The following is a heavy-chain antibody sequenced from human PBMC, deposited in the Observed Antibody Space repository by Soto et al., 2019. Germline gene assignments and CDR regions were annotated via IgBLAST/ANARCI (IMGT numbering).Heavy chain of an antibody. Sequence: QVQLVESGGGLVKPGGSLRLSCAASGFTFSDYYMSWIRQAPGKGLEWVSYISSSSSYTNYADSVKGRFTISRDNAKNSLYLQMNSLRAEDTAVYYCARDPGRGYYYDSSGYSDFVYWGQGTLVTVSS. CDR3: ARDPGRGYYYDSSGYSDFVY. D-gene: IGHD3-22*01. CDR2: ISSSSSYT. CDR1: GFTFSDYY. V-gene: IGHV3-11*06. J-gene: IGHJ4*02.